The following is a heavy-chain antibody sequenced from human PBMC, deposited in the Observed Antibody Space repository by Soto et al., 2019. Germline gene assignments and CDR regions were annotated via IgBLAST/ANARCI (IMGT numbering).Heavy chain of an antibody. D-gene: IGHD3-16*02. V-gene: IGHV3-30-3*01. CDR1: RFTFGSYS. CDR3: ARESPTIYDYVWGSYRYSSEFDY. J-gene: IGHJ4*02. Sequence: XGSLRVTGAASRFTFGSYSMHWVRQAPGKGLDWVAVISYDGSNKYYADSVKGRFTISRDNSKNTLYLQMNSLRDEDTAVYYCARESPTIYDYVWGSYRYSSEFDYWGQGTLVTVSS. CDR2: ISYDGSNK.